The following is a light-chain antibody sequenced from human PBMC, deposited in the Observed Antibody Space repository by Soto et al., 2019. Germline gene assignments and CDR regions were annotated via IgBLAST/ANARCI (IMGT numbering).Light chain of an antibody. Sequence: EIGLTQSPGTLSLSQGEGATLSCRASQSVSTNFFAWYQQKPGQAPRLLIYGASTRATGIPDRFSGSGSGTDFTLTISRLEPEDFAVYYCQQYGRTSWTFGQGTKVAI. CDR3: QQYGRTSWT. CDR2: GAS. CDR1: QSVSTNF. J-gene: IGKJ1*01. V-gene: IGKV3-20*01.